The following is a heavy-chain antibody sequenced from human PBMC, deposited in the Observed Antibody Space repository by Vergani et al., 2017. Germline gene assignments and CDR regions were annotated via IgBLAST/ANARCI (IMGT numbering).Heavy chain of an antibody. J-gene: IGHJ5*02. CDR3: ASRVSANGGLDT. V-gene: IGHV3-21*02. CDR2: ISSSSAYL. Sequence: VQLVESGGGLVKPGGSLRLSCEGSEFTFKNNTMTWVRQAPGKGLEWVSSISSSSAYLHYADSVKGRFTISRDNAKKSLFLQMNNLRADDTAVYYCASRVSANGGLDTWGQGTLVTVSS. CDR1: EFTFKNNT. D-gene: IGHD2-15*01.